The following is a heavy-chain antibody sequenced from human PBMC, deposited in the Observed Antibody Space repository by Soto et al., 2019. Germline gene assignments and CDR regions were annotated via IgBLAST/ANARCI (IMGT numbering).Heavy chain of an antibody. J-gene: IGHJ4*02. V-gene: IGHV5-10-1*01. D-gene: IGHD4-4*01. Sequence: XESLKIACKFSGNSFTSYWISLVLQMPGKGLEWMGRIDPSDSYTNYSPSFQGHVTISADKSISTAYLQWSSLKASDTAMYYCARKGMTTVTTHFDYWGQGTLVTVSS. CDR3: ARKGMTTVTTHFDY. CDR1: GNSFTSYW. CDR2: IDPSDSYT.